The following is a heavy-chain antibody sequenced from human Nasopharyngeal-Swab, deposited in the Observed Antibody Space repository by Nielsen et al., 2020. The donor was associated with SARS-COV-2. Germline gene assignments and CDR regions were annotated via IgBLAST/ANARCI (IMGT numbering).Heavy chain of an antibody. V-gene: IGHV3-7*03. CDR2: IKEDGDEI. D-gene: IGHD5-18*01. Sequence: WIRQPTGKGLEWVATIKEDGDEIYYVDSVKGRFTISRDNAKNSLDLQMNSLRADDTAVYYCARPYGYYYYYMDVWGKGTSVTVSS. J-gene: IGHJ6*03. CDR3: ARPYGYYYYYMDV.